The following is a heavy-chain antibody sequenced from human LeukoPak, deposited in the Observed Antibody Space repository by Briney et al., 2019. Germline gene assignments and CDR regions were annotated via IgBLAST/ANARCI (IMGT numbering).Heavy chain of an antibody. CDR3: ASGRGYSSSSRRFDP. Sequence: SQTLSLTCTVSGGSISSGDYYWSWIRQPPGKGLEWIGYIYYSGSTYYNPSLKGRVTISVDTSKHQFSLKLSSVTAADTAVYYCASGRGYSSSSRRFDPWGQGTLVTVSS. CDR1: GGSISSGDYY. CDR2: IYYSGST. V-gene: IGHV4-30-4*08. D-gene: IGHD6-6*01. J-gene: IGHJ5*02.